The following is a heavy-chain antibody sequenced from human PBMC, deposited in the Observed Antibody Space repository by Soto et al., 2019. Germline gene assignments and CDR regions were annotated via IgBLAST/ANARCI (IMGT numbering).Heavy chain of an antibody. V-gene: IGHV1-69*12. D-gene: IGHD2-21*01. Sequence: QVQLVQSGAEVKKPGSSVKVSCKASGGTFSSYAISWVRQAPGQGLEWMGGIIPIFGTATYAQKFQGRVTITADESTSTAYMELSSLRSEDTAVYYCASRPSRNPLSDWAGMDVWGQGTTVTVSS. J-gene: IGHJ6*02. CDR1: GGTFSSYA. CDR3: ASRPSRNPLSDWAGMDV. CDR2: IIPIFGTA.